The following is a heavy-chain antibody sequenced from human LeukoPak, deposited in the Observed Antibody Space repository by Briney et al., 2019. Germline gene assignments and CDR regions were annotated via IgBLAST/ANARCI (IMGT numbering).Heavy chain of an antibody. D-gene: IGHD6-19*01. V-gene: IGHV1-18*04. Sequence: ASVKVSCKASGYTFTSYGISWARQAPGQGLEWMGWISAYNGNTNYAQKLQGRVTMTTDTSTSTAYMELRSLRSDDTAVYYCARDRSGYSSGWYFSPFDYWGQGTLVTVSS. CDR2: ISAYNGNT. CDR1: GYTFTSYG. CDR3: ARDRSGYSSGWYFSPFDY. J-gene: IGHJ4*02.